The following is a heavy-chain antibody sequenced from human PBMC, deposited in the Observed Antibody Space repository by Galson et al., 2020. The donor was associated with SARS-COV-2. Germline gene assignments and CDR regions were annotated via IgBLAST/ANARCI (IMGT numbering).Heavy chain of an antibody. Sequence: ASVKVSCKASGYTFTGYYMHWVRQAPGQGLEWMGWINPNSGGTNYAQKFQGRVTMTRDTSISTAYMELSRLRSDDTAVYYCARAVATTKSFTDYWGQGTLVTVSS. D-gene: IGHD5-12*01. J-gene: IGHJ4*02. CDR1: GYTFTGYY. CDR2: INPNSGGT. CDR3: ARAVATTKSFTDY. V-gene: IGHV1-2*02.